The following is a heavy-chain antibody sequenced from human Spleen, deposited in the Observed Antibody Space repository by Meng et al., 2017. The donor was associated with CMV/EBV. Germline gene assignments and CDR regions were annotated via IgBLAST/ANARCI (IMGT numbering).Heavy chain of an antibody. D-gene: IGHD6-25*01. V-gene: IGHV3-53*01. CDR3: AKGPGYQAAKFYFDY. CDR2: IYSGSTT. Sequence: GGSLRLSCSASGFSFSIYSMSWVRQAPGKGLEWVSVIYSGSTTYYADSVKGRFTISRDNSKNTLYLQMNSLRAEDTALYYCAKGPGYQAAKFYFDYWGQGTLVTVSS. J-gene: IGHJ4*02. CDR1: GFSFSIYS.